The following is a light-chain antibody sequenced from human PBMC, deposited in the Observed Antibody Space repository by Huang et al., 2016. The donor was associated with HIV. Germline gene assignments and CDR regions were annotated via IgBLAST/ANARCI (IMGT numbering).Light chain of an antibody. J-gene: IGKJ2*01. CDR3: MQSLQTPFT. Sequence: DIVMTQSPLSLLVTPGEPASISCRSSQGLLHNTGYIYLDWYLQKPGQSPQLLIYLGSDRASGVPDRFSGGGSGTDFTLKISRVESEDVGVYYCMQSLQTPFTFGQGTKLEIK. V-gene: IGKV2-28*01. CDR1: QGLLHNTGYIY. CDR2: LGS.